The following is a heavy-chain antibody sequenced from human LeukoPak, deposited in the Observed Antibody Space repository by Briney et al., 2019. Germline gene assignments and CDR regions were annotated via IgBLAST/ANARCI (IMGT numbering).Heavy chain of an antibody. CDR1: GFTFSSYS. D-gene: IGHD3-16*02. CDR2: ISSSSSYI. Sequence: GGSLRLSCAASGFTFSSYSMNWVRQAPGKGLEWVSSISSSSSYIYYADSVKGRFTISRDNAKNSLYLQMNSLRAEDTAVYYCARDPDDYVWGSYRYKDDDDDYWGQGTLVTVSS. CDR3: ARDPDDYVWGSYRYKDDDDDY. V-gene: IGHV3-21*01. J-gene: IGHJ4*02.